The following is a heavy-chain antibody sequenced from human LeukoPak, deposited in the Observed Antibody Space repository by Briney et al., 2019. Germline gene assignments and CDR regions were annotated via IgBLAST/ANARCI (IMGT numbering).Heavy chain of an antibody. Sequence: ASVKVSCKASGGTFSSYAISWVRQAPGQGLEWMGGIIPIFGTANYAQKFQGRVTITADESTSTAYMELSSLRSEDTAVYYCARDQSLSNPVSAFDIWGQGTMVTVSS. CDR3: ARDQSLSNPVSAFDI. J-gene: IGHJ3*02. CDR1: GGTFSSYA. V-gene: IGHV1-69*01. CDR2: IIPIFGTA. D-gene: IGHD4-11*01.